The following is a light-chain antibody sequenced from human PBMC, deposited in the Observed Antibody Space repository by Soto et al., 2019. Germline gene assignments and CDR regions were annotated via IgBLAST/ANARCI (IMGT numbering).Light chain of an antibody. CDR1: QSVSSN. Sequence: EIVMTQSPVTLSVSPGERATLSCRASQSVSSNLAWYQQKPGQAPRLLIYGASTRATNTPARFSGSGSGTEFTLTISSLQSEDFAVYYCQQYNNWPPWTFGQGTKVEIK. V-gene: IGKV3-15*01. J-gene: IGKJ1*01. CDR2: GAS. CDR3: QQYNNWPPWT.